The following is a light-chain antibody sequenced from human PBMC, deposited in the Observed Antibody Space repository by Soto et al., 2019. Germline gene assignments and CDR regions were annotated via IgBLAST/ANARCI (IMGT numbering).Light chain of an antibody. CDR1: QSVSNSY. Sequence: EIVLTQSPGTLSLSPGERATLSCRASQSVSNSYLAWYQQKPGQAPRLLIYGASSRATGIPDRFSGSGSGTDFPLTISRLEPEDFAVYSCLQYGSSPRTFGQGTKVEVK. V-gene: IGKV3-20*01. J-gene: IGKJ1*01. CDR2: GAS. CDR3: LQYGSSPRT.